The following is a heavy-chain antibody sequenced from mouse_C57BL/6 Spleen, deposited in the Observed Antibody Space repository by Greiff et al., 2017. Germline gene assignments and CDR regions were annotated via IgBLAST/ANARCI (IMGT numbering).Heavy chain of an antibody. CDR3: ASSFYGSSPYYAMDY. Sequence: VQLQQPGAELVKPGASVKLSCKASGYTFTSYWMHWVKQRPGQGLEWIGMIHPNSGSTNYNEKFKSKATLTVDKSSSTAYMQLSSLTSEDSAVYYCASSFYGSSPYYAMDYWGQGTSVTVSS. V-gene: IGHV1-64*01. CDR2: IHPNSGST. D-gene: IGHD1-1*01. CDR1: GYTFTSYW. J-gene: IGHJ4*01.